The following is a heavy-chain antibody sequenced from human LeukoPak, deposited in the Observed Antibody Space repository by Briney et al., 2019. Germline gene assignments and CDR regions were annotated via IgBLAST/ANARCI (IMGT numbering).Heavy chain of an antibody. J-gene: IGHJ3*02. CDR1: VGSLNSRRYY. Sequence: PWETLSLTCTVPVGSLNSRRYYWGRIRQPAGKGLEWLGRIYTSGSTNYNPSLKSRVHIHVDTPKDQVYRELSCVTAADTGVYYCARFSPSAFDIWR. CDR3: ARFSPSAFDI. V-gene: IGHV4-61*02. CDR2: IYTSGST.